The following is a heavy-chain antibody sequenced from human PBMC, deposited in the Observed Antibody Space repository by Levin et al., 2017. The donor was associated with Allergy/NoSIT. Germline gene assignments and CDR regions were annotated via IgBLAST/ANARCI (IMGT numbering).Heavy chain of an antibody. Sequence: GESLKISCKASGYTFTGYYMHWVRQAPGQGLEWMGWINPNSGGTNYAQKFQGRVTMTRDTSISTAYMELSRLRSDDTAVYYCARDHERYSYGYILDYWGQGTLVTVSS. CDR2: INPNSGGT. V-gene: IGHV1-2*02. J-gene: IGHJ4*02. CDR1: GYTFTGYY. CDR3: ARDHERYSYGYILDY. D-gene: IGHD5-18*01.